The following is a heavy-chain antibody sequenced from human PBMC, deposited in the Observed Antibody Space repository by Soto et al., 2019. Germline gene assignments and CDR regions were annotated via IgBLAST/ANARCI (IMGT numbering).Heavy chain of an antibody. CDR3: AKEGGSIGGWFGRKFDS. CDR1: EFTFSTHA. J-gene: IGHJ4*02. V-gene: IGHV3-23*01. D-gene: IGHD3-16*01. Sequence: GSLRLSCAASEFTFSTHAMSWVRQAPGKGLEWVSSISSGGTTTFYAASVEGRFTISRDKSKNTLYLQMNSLRADDTAVYFCAKEGGSIGGWFGRKFDSWGQGTQVTVSS. CDR2: ISSGGTTT.